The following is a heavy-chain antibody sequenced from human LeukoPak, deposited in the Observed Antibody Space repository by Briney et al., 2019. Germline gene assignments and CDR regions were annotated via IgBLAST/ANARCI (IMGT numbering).Heavy chain of an antibody. V-gene: IGHV3-53*01. CDR1: GFTVSTYY. D-gene: IGHD2-2*01. J-gene: IGHJ4*02. CDR2: IYSGGST. Sequence: GGSLRLSCAVSGFTVSTYYMNWVRQAPGKGLECVSVIYSGGSTYYADSVKGRFTVSRDNSKNTLYLQMNSLRAEDTAMYYCARGLGYCTSTTCLLPFDYWGQGTLVTVSS. CDR3: ARGLGYCTSTTCLLPFDY.